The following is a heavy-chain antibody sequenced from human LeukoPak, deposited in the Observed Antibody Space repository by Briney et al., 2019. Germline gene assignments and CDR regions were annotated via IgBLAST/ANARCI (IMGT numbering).Heavy chain of an antibody. CDR3: ARDRGYGDYAQGGFFDY. D-gene: IGHD4-17*01. CDR2: IIPIFGTA. J-gene: IGHJ4*02. Sequence: RSSVKVSCKASGGTFSSYAISWVRQAPGQGLEWMGRIIPIFGTANYAQKFQGRVTITADESTSTAYMELSSLRSEDTAVYYCARDRGYGDYAQGGFFDYWGQGTLVTVSS. V-gene: IGHV1-69*15. CDR1: GGTFSSYA.